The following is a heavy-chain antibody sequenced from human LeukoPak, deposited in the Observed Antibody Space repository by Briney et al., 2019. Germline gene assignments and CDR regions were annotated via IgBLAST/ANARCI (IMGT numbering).Heavy chain of an antibody. CDR2: INPSGGST. J-gene: IGHJ4*02. CDR3: ARVNSAQWLVGFNFDY. CDR1: GYAFTYYY. Sequence: ASVKVSCKASGYAFTYYYIHWVRQAPGQGLEWMGIINPSGGSTSYAQKFQGRVIMTRDTSTSTVYMDLSSLRSDDTAVYYCARVNSAQWLVGFNFDYWGQGTLVTVSS. V-gene: IGHV1-46*01. D-gene: IGHD6-19*01.